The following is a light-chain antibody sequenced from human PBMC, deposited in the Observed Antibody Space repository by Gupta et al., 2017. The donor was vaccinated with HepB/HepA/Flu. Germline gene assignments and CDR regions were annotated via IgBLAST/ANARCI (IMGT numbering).Light chain of an antibody. J-gene: IGLJ3*02. Sequence: QSVLTQPPSVSGAPGHRVTISCTGSSSNIGAGYGVHWYQKLPGTAPRLLIYTNDNRPSGVPDRFSASKSGTSASLAITGLQAEDEADYYCQSFDSGLTGPLFGGGTKLTVL. V-gene: IGLV1-40*01. CDR1: SSNIGAGYG. CDR2: TND. CDR3: QSFDSGLTGPL.